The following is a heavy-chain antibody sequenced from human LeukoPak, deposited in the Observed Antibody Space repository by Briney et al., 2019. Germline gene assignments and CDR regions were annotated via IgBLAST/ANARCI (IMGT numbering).Heavy chain of an antibody. CDR3: AKDRTDYYFDY. Sequence: GGSLRLPCVVSGLTFSSYAMNWVRQAPGKGLEWVAVILYDGTNQYYADSVKGRFTISRDNSRNTLYLQMNSLRAEDAAVYYCAKDRTDYYFDYWGQGTLVTVSS. J-gene: IGHJ4*02. CDR1: GLTFSSYA. V-gene: IGHV3-30-3*01. CDR2: ILYDGTNQ.